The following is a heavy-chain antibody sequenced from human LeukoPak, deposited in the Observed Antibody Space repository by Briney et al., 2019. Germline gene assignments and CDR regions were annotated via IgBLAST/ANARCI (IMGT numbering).Heavy chain of an antibody. V-gene: IGHV3-33*06. J-gene: IGHJ4*02. CDR3: AKDSSYDSSGYHNSFDY. Sequence: GRSLRLSCAASGFTFSSYGMHWVRQAPGKGLEWVAAIWYGGSNQYYADSVRGRFTISRDNSKNTLYLQMNSLRTEDTAVYYCAKDSSYDSSGYHNSFDYWGQGTLVTVSS. D-gene: IGHD3-22*01. CDR1: GFTFSSYG. CDR2: IWYGGSNQ.